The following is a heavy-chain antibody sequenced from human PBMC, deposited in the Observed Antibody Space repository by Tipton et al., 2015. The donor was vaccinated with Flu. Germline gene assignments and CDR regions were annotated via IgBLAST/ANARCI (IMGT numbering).Heavy chain of an antibody. J-gene: IGHJ5*01. CDR1: GATFSSYP. V-gene: IGHV1-69*18. CDR2: IIPFSGGT. CDR3: ARGGADVDTTRLGWFKS. D-gene: IGHD1-1*01. Sequence: QLVQSGAEVKKPGSSVKVSCRASGATFSSYPINWVRQTPGQGLEWMGRIIPFSGGTSSARRFHGRLTISADESTRTAYMERKSLTSEDTAFYYCARGGADVDTTRLGWFKSWGQGTLFTVSS.